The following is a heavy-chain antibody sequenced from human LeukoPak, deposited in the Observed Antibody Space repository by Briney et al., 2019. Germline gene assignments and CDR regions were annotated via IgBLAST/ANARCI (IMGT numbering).Heavy chain of an antibody. D-gene: IGHD2-8*01. J-gene: IGHJ4*02. CDR3: ARGYCTNGVCSPFDY. Sequence: GESLKISCKGSGYSFTGYWIGWVRQMPGKGLEWMGIIYPGDSDTRYSPSFQGQVTISADKSISTAYLQWSSLKASDTAMYYCARGYCTNGVCSPFDYWGQGTLVTVSS. CDR2: IYPGDSDT. V-gene: IGHV5-51*01. CDR1: GYSFTGYW.